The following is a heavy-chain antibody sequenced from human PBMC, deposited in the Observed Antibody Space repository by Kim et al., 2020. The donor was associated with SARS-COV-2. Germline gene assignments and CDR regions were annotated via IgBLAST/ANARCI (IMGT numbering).Heavy chain of an antibody. D-gene: IGHD6-6*01. CDR2: IYYSGST. V-gene: IGHV4-31*03. CDR1: GGSISSGGYY. Sequence: SETLSLTCTVSGGSISSGGYYWSWIRQHPGKGLEWIGYIYYSGSTYYNPSLKSRVTISVDTSKNQFSLKLSSVTAADTAVYYCARDSSVDSSSSGHYYYFGMDVWGHWTTVTVSS. J-gene: IGHJ6*02. CDR3: ARDSSVDSSSSGHYYYFGMDV.